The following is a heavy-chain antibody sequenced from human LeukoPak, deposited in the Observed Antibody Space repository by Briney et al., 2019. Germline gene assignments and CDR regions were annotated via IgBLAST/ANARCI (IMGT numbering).Heavy chain of an antibody. CDR3: ARGGLGCSGGSCYSAFDI. J-gene: IGHJ3*02. CDR2: IIPIFGTA. CDR1: GGTFSSYA. Sequence: ASVKVSCXASGGTFSSYAISWVRQAPGQGLEWMGRIIPIFGTANYAQKFQGRVTITTDESTSTAYMELSSLRSEDTAVYYCARGGLGCSGGSCYSAFDIWGQGTMVTVSS. V-gene: IGHV1-69*05. D-gene: IGHD2-15*01.